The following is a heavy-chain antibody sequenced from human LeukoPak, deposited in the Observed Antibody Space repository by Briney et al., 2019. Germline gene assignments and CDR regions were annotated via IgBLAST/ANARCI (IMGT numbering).Heavy chain of an antibody. CDR3: VGSGGNSPFDN. CDR1: GFTFSSSW. J-gene: IGHJ4*02. D-gene: IGHD4-23*01. CDR2: INSDESTI. V-gene: IGHV3-74*01. Sequence: GGSLRLSCAASGFTFSSSWMHWVRQAPGKGLVWVSRINSDESTITYADFVKGRFTISRDNAKNTVYLQMSSLRAEDTAVYYCVGSGGNSPFDNWGQGTLVTVSS.